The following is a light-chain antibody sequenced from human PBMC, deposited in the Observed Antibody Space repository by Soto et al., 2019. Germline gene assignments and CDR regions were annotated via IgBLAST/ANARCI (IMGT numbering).Light chain of an antibody. V-gene: IGKV1D-8*01. J-gene: IGKJ5*01. Sequence: VTWMTQSTSLLSASTGDRVTLSCRISQGISSYLAWYQQKPGKAPELLIYAASTLQSGVPSRFSGSGSGTDFTLTISCLQSEDFATYYCQQYYSFPYTFGQGTRLEIK. CDR1: QGISSY. CDR2: AAS. CDR3: QQYYSFPYT.